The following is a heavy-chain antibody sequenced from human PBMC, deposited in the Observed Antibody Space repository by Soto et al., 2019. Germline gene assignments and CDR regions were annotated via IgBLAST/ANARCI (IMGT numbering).Heavy chain of an antibody. CDR1: GGSVSSGSYY. V-gene: IGHV4-61*01. CDR2: IYYSGST. J-gene: IGHJ3*02. D-gene: IGHD3-3*01. Sequence: QVQLQESGPGLVKPSETLSLTCTVSGGSVSSGSYYWSWIRQPPGKGLEWIGYIYYSGSTNYNPSLQSRFTISVDTSKNQFSLKLSSVTAGDTAVYDCARVAINTNFGVISRAFDIWGQGTMVTVSS. CDR3: ARVAINTNFGVISRAFDI.